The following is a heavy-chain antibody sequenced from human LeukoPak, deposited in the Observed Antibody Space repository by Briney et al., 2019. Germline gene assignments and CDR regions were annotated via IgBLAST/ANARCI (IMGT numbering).Heavy chain of an antibody. Sequence: GRSLRLSCAASGFTFTSYGMHWVRQAPGKGLEWVALISFDGSNKYYADSVKGRFTISRDNSKNTLYLQMNSLRSEDTAVYYCAKESSKYIYGYCNYWGQGTLVTVSS. J-gene: IGHJ4*02. V-gene: IGHV3-30*18. CDR3: AKESSKYIYGYCNY. CDR2: ISFDGSNK. D-gene: IGHD5-18*01. CDR1: GFTFTSYG.